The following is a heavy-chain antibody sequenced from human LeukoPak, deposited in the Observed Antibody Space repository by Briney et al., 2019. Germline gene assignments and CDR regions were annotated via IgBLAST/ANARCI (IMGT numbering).Heavy chain of an antibody. CDR2: ISYDGSNK. CDR1: GFTFSSYG. V-gene: IGHV3-30*03. Sequence: PGGSLRLSCAASGFTFSSYGMHWVRQAPGKGLEWVAVISYDGSNKYYADSVKGRFTISRDNSKNALYLQMNSLRAEDTAVYYCARAHYYYDSSGYYPNTYYFDYWGQGTLVTVSS. CDR3: ARAHYYYDSSGYYPNTYYFDY. J-gene: IGHJ4*02. D-gene: IGHD3-22*01.